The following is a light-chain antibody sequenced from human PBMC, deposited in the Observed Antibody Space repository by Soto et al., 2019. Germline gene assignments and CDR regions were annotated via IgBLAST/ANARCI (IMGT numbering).Light chain of an antibody. Sequence: DIQMTQSPSSVSASVGDSVTITCRASQDISRWLVWYQQKPGKAPKLLFSAASGLQSGVPSRFSGSGSGTDFTLTISSLQPEDFATYYCQQASNLTPLTFGGGTMVEIK. J-gene: IGKJ4*01. CDR1: QDISRW. CDR2: AAS. V-gene: IGKV1-12*01. CDR3: QQASNLTPLT.